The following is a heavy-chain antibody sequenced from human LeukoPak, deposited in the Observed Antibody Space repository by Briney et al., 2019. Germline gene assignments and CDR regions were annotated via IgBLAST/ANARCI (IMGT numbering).Heavy chain of an antibody. J-gene: IGHJ6*03. CDR2: INHSGST. D-gene: IGHD2-2*01. V-gene: IGHV4-34*01. CDR3: ARGLYCSSTSCLSPPGPYYYYYMDV. CDR1: GGSFSGYY. Sequence: SETLSLTCAVYGGSFSGYYWSWIRQPPGKGLEWIGEINHSGSTNYNPSLKSRVTISVDTSKNQFSLKLSSVTAADTAVYYCARGLYCSSTSCLSPPGPYYYYYMDVWGKGTTVTVSS.